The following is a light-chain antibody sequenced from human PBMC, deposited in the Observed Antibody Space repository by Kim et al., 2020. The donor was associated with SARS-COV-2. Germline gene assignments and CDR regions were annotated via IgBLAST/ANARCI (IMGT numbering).Light chain of an antibody. CDR3: SSYTRSKTWV. J-gene: IGLJ3*02. V-gene: IGLV2-14*03. CDR2: DVT. CDR1: YNY. Sequence: YNYVSWYQQHPGKAPKLLIHDVTRRPSGVSNRFSGSKSGKTASLTISGLQDEDEADYYCSSYTRSKTWVFGGGTRLTVL.